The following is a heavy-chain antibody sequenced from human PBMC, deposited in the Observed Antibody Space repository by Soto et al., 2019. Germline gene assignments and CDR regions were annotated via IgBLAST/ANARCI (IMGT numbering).Heavy chain of an antibody. CDR2: IHYSGST. D-gene: IGHD3-22*01. Sequence: SDTLCLTCTVSGGSISSNIYYWVLIRQPPGKGLEWIGNIHYSGSTYYDSSLKTRVTISVDTSKNQFSLKLSSVTAADTAVYYCASQHYYDSSGYYVGYWGQGTLVTVSS. CDR3: ASQHYYDSSGYYVGY. V-gene: IGHV4-39*01. CDR1: GGSISSNIYY. J-gene: IGHJ4*02.